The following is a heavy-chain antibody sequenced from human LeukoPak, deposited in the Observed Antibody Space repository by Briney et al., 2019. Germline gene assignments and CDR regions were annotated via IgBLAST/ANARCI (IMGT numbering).Heavy chain of an antibody. J-gene: IGHJ6*02. CDR2: ISSSSSYI. V-gene: IGHV3-21*01. Sequence: KAGGSLRLSCAASGFTFSSYSMNWVRQAPGKGLEWVSSISSSSSYIYYTDSVKRRFTISRDNAKNSLYLQMNSLRAEDTAVYYCARETSVAGYYYYYGMDVWGQGTTVTVSS. D-gene: IGHD6-19*01. CDR3: ARETSVAGYYYYYGMDV. CDR1: GFTFSSYS.